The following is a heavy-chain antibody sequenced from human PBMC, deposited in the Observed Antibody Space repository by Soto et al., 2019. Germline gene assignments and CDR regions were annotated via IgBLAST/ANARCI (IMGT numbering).Heavy chain of an antibody. D-gene: IGHD3-9*01. V-gene: IGHV1-58*01. CDR2: IVVGSGNP. J-gene: IGHJ6*02. CDR1: GFTFTSSA. Sequence: SVKVSCKASGFTFTSSAVQWVRQARGQRLEWIGWIVVGSGNPNYAQKFQERVTITREMSTSTAYMELSSLRSEDTAVYYCATSVGSLRYFDWVVEGAYGRDVGG. CDR3: ATSVGSLRYFDWVVEGAYGRDV.